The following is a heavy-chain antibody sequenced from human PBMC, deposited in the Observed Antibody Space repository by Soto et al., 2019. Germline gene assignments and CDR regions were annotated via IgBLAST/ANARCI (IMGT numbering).Heavy chain of an antibody. V-gene: IGHV4-59*01. D-gene: IGHD3-3*01. CDR1: GGSISSYY. J-gene: IGHJ6*02. CDR3: ARGGRSMDV. Sequence: QVQLQESGPGLVKPSETLSLTCTVSGGSISSYYWSWIRQPPGKGLEWIGYIYYSGSTNYNPSLKSRVTISVDTSKNQFSLKLSSVTAADTAVYYCARGGRSMDVWGQGTTVTVSS. CDR2: IYYSGST.